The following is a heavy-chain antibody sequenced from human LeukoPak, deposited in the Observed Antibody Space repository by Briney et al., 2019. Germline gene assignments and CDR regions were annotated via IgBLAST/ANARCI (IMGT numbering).Heavy chain of an antibody. CDR1: GFTFSSYS. V-gene: IGHV3-48*04. J-gene: IGHJ4*02. D-gene: IGHD6-13*01. CDR3: ARGVYSSGWYGLDYFDY. CDR2: ISSSSSTI. Sequence: AGGSLRLSCAASGFTFSSYSMNWVRQAPGKGLEWVSYISSSSSTIYYADSVKGRFTISRDNAKNSPYLQMNSLRAEDTAVYYCARGVYSSGWYGLDYFDYWGQGTLVTVSS.